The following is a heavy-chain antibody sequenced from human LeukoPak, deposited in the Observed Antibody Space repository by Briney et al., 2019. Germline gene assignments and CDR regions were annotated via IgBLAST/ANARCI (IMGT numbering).Heavy chain of an antibody. V-gene: IGHV4-59*08. J-gene: IGHJ6*02. CDR2: FYYSGTT. CDR3: ARHLPFYSYGMDV. Sequence: SETLSLTCTVSGGSINTYYWSWVRQPPGKGLEWIGYFYYSGTTNYNPSLKSRVTISIDTSKNQFSLRLSSVTAADTAVYYCARHLPFYSYGMDVWGQGTTVTVSS. CDR1: GGSINTYY.